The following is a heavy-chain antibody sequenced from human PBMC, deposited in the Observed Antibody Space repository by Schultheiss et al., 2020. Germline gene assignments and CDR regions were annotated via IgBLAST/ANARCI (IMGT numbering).Heavy chain of an antibody. J-gene: IGHJ4*02. CDR1: GGTFSSHA. D-gene: IGHD3-3*01. CDR3: ARDNRFLEGLPLFDY. Sequence: SVKVSCKASGGTFSSHAISWVRQAPGQGLEWMGGIIPIFGTANYAQKFQGRVTITADKSTSTAYMELSSLRSEDTAVYYCARDNRFLEGLPLFDYWGQGTLVTVAS. V-gene: IGHV1-69*06. CDR2: IIPIFGTA.